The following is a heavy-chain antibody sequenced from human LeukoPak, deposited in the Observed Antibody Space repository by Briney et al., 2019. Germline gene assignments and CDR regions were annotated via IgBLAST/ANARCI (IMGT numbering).Heavy chain of an antibody. CDR2: IYYSGST. D-gene: IGHD3-10*01. V-gene: IGHV4-39*01. Sequence: SSETLSLTCAVSGGSISSNSYYWGWIRQPPGKGLEWVGSIYYSGSTYYNPSLKSRVTISVDTSKNQFSLKLSSVTVADTAVYYCARTRYYYNSRSYGAPYYFDYWGQGTLVTVSS. CDR1: GGSISSNSYY. CDR3: ARTRYYYNSRSYGAPYYFDY. J-gene: IGHJ4*02.